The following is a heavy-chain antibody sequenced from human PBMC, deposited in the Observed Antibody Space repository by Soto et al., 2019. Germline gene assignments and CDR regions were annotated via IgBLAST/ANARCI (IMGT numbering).Heavy chain of an antibody. CDR2: INKDGSYK. CDR1: GFTFSDDW. Sequence: EVQLVESGGGLVQSGGSLRLSCATSGFTFSDDWMHWVRQAPGKGLVWVSRINKDGSYKNYADFVEGRFTISRDDARSDLYLQVERLRAQETGVYYTARGGLAPFVFLGQGVLVSASS. J-gene: IGHJ4*02. D-gene: IGHD6-19*01. V-gene: IGHV3-74*01. CDR3: ARGGLAPFVF.